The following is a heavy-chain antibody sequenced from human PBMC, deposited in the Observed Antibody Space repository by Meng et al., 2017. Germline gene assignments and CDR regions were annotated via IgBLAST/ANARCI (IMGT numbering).Heavy chain of an antibody. CDR3: ARGVQCSTSCYIDY. J-gene: IGHJ4*02. V-gene: IGHV4-34*02. CDR2: INHSGST. D-gene: IGHD2-2*02. CDR1: GGSFSGYY. Sequence: VQLQPWGAGLVKPSETLSLTCAVYGGSFSGYYWSWIRQPPGKGLEWIGEINHSGSTNYNPSLKSRVTISVDTSKNQFSLKLSSVTAADTAVYYCARGVQCSTSCYIDYWGQGTLVTVSS.